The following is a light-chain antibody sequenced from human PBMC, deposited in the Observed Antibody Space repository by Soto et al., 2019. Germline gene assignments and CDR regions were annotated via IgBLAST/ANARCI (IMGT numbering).Light chain of an antibody. V-gene: IGKV4-1*01. J-gene: IGKJ2*01. CDR3: QQYYSTPPA. Sequence: DIVMTQSPDSLAVSLGERATINCKSSQSVLYSSNNKNYLAWYQQKPGQPPKLLIYWASTRESGVPDRFSGRGSGTDFPLTIISLQAEDVAVSSCQQYYSTPPAIGQGTKLEIK. CDR1: QSVLYSSNNKNY. CDR2: WAS.